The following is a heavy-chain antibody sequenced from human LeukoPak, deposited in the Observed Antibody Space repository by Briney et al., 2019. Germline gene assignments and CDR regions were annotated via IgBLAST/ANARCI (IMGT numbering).Heavy chain of an antibody. J-gene: IGHJ4*02. Sequence: GGSLRLSCTASGFAFSNYGMHWVRQAPGKGLEWVAVIWYDGSNQYYADSVKGRFTISRDNSKNTLYLQMNSLRAEDTAVYYCSANFDFWGQGTLVTVSS. V-gene: IGHV3-33*01. CDR2: IWYDGSNQ. CDR1: GFAFSNYG. CDR3: SANFDF.